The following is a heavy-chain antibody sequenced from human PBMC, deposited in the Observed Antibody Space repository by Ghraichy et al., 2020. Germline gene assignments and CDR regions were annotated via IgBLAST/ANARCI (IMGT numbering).Heavy chain of an antibody. V-gene: IGHV4-30-4*01. CDR2: MFNSGST. Sequence: SETLSLTCTVSGGSISSGDYYWNWFRQPPGKGLEWIGYMFNSGSTYYNPSLKSRVTISVDTSKNQFSLKLSSVTDADTAVYYCVRAGPDKLGIGRFDSWGQGTLVTVSS. CDR1: GGSISSGDYY. J-gene: IGHJ5*01. CDR3: VRAGPDKLGIGRFDS. D-gene: IGHD7-27*01.